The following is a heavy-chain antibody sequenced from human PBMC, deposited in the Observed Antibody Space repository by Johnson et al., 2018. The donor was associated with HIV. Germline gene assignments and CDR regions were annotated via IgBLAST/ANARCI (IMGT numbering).Heavy chain of an antibody. CDR3: TTDPLFLEWLLRGGTDPFHI. Sequence: VQLVESGGGLVQPGGSLRLSCVASGFIFSNAWMRWVRQAPGKGLEWVGRIKSKTDGGTTDYAAPVKGRFTISRDNSKNTLYLQMNSLKIEDTAVYYCTTDPLFLEWLLRGGTDPFHIWGQGTMVTVSS. D-gene: IGHD3-3*01. J-gene: IGHJ3*02. CDR2: IKSKTDGGTT. V-gene: IGHV3-15*01. CDR1: GFIFSNAW.